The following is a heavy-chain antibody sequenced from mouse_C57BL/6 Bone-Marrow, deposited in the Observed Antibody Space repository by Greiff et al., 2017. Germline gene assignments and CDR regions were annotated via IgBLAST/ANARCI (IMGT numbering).Heavy chain of an antibody. J-gene: IGHJ1*03. D-gene: IGHD1-1*01. CDR3: ARVNYYGSMGYFDV. Sequence: EVKLMESEGGLVQPGSSMKLSCTASGFTFSDYYMAWVRQVPEKGLEWVANINYDGSSTYYLDSLKSRFIISRDNAKNILYLQMSSLKSEDTATYYCARVNYYGSMGYFDVWGTGTTVTVSS. V-gene: IGHV5-16*01. CDR2: INYDGSST. CDR1: GFTFSDYY.